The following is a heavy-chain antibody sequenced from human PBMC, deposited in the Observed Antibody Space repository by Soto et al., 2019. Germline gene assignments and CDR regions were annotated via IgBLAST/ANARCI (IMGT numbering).Heavy chain of an antibody. V-gene: IGHV3-66*01. CDR1: GFSVSSNY. CDR3: ARDSWTQY. Sequence: GGSLRLSCAASGFSVSSNYMNWVRQAPGKGLEWVSIIHNGGETYYADSVKDRFTVSRDNSKNTVFLQMNSLRVEDTAVYYCARDSWTQYWGQGTLVTVSS. D-gene: IGHD5-12*01. J-gene: IGHJ1*01. CDR2: IHNGGET.